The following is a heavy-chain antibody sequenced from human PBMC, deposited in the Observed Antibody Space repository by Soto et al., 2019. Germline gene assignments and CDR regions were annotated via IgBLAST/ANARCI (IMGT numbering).Heavy chain of an antibody. CDR1: GLSFDDYA. CDR2: ISWNGGSI. CDR3: AKSMGGTANGMGV. D-gene: IGHD2-21*02. V-gene: IGHV3-9*01. J-gene: IGHJ6*02. Sequence: EVQLVESGGGLVQPGRSLRLSCAASGLSFDDYAMHWVRQVPGKGLEWVSGISWNGGSIGYADSVKGRFSISRDNAKNSLYLQRNSLRVEDTALYYCAKSMGGTANGMGVWGQGTTVTVSS.